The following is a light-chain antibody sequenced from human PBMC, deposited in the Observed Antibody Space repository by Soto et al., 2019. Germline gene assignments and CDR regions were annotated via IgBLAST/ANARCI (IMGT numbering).Light chain of an antibody. V-gene: IGLV4-69*01. CDR1: SGHSSYS. Sequence: QAVVTQSPSASASLGASVKLTCTLSSGHSSYSIAWHQQQPEKGPRYLMKLNSDGSHRKGDGIPDRFSGSSSGAERYLTISSLQSEDEADYYCQTWGVGSVVFGRGTKLTVL. CDR2: LNSDGSH. J-gene: IGLJ2*01. CDR3: QTWGVGSVV.